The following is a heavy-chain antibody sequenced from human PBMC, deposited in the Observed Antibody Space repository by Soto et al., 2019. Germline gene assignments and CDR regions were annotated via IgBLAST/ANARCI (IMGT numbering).Heavy chain of an antibody. CDR1: GFTFSSYS. Sequence: EVQLVESGGGLVKPGGSLRLSCAASGFTFSSYSMNWVRQAPGKGLEWVSSISSSSSYIYYADSVKGRFTISRDNAKNSLYLQMNSLIAEDTAVYYCARDRYCSSTSCYLIDYWGQGTLVTVSS. D-gene: IGHD2-2*01. J-gene: IGHJ4*02. CDR2: ISSSSSYI. V-gene: IGHV3-21*01. CDR3: ARDRYCSSTSCYLIDY.